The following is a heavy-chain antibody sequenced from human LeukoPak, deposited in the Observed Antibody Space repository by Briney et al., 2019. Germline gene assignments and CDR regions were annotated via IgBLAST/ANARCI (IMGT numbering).Heavy chain of an antibody. CDR2: ISGTEIYT. CDR3: ARENLITFGGVEYNWFDP. CDR1: GFTFSDYY. D-gene: IGHD3-16*01. J-gene: IGHJ5*02. V-gene: IGHV3-11*06. Sequence: AGGSLRLSCSASGFTFSDYYMSWIRQAPGKGPEWVSYISGTEIYTDYADSVKGRFTISRDNTKNSLYLQMNSLRAEDTAVYYCARENLITFGGVEYNWFDPWGQGTLVTVSS.